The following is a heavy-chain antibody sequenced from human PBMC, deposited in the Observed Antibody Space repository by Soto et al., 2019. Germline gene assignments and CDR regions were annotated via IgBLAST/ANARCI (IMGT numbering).Heavy chain of an antibody. CDR1: GASISGDGYS. D-gene: IGHD4-17*01. CDR2: IYYSGST. CDR3: ARGPYGDPAPRLDP. Sequence: QVQLQESGPGLVKPSQTLSLTCTVSGASISGDGYSWSWIRQQPGKGLQWIGYIYYSGSTYYTPSLMGRLTISADMSKNQFSIELTSVTAADTAIYYCARGPYGDPAPRLDPWGQGGLVTVSS. V-gene: IGHV4-31*03. J-gene: IGHJ5*02.